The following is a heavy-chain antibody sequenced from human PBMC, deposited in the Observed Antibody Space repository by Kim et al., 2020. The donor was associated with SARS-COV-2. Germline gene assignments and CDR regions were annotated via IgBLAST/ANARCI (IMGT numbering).Heavy chain of an antibody. J-gene: IGHJ4*02. Sequence: GESLKISCKASEYTFNNYWIGWVRQMPGKGLQWLGIIYPGDSDTKYNPSVQGQVTISADWSLTTAYLQWSSLKASDTASYYCARAPSGTFSPYYFDYWGQGPLVTVSS. CDR3: ARAPSGTFSPYYFDY. CDR1: EYTFNNYW. CDR2: IYPGDSDT. D-gene: IGHD1-26*01. V-gene: IGHV5-51*01.